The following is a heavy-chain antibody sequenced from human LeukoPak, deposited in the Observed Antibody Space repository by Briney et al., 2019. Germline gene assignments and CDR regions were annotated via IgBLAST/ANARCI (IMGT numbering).Heavy chain of an antibody. CDR2: IYHSGST. CDR1: NGSISAFY. CDR3: ARDRSGWIDF. V-gene: IGHV4-59*01. J-gene: IGHJ4*02. D-gene: IGHD3-3*01. Sequence: PSETLPLTCTVSNGSISAFYWSWIRQSPGRRLEWIGYIYHSGSTNYNPSLESRVTISVDKSKNHFSLKMKSVTAADTAVYYCARDRSGWIDFWGQGTLVSVSS.